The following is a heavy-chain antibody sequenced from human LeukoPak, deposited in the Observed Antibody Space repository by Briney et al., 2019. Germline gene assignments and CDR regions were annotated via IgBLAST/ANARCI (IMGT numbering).Heavy chain of an antibody. CDR2: IYHSGST. V-gene: IGHV4-4*02. CDR3: ARARSKQVPDTIVVVVAATPKGHYFDY. Sequence: SETLSLTCAVSGGSITSVNWWTWVRQPPGKGLEWIGEIYHSGSTNYNPSLKSRVTISVDKSKNQFSLKLSSVTAADTAVYYCARARSKQVPDTIVVVVAATPKGHYFDYWGQGTLVTVSS. CDR1: GGSITSVNW. J-gene: IGHJ4*02. D-gene: IGHD2-15*01.